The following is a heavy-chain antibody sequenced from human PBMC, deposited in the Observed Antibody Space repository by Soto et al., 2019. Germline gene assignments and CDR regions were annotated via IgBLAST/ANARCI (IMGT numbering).Heavy chain of an antibody. CDR2: IIPIAAIA. D-gene: IGHD3-10*01. CDR3: ARGSTIVRGAPSWFDP. J-gene: IGHJ5*02. CDR1: GYIFTNYA. Sequence: SVKVSCKASGYIFTNYAMHWVRQAPGQRLEWMGRIIPIAAIANYTQKFQGRVTITVDKSSTTAYMELSSLRSDDTAVYYCARGSTIVRGAPSWFDPWGQGTLVTVSS. V-gene: IGHV1-69*04.